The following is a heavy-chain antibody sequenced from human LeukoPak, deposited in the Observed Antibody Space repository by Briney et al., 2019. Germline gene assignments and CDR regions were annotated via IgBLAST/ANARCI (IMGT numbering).Heavy chain of an antibody. Sequence: GASVKVSCKASGYIFTNYYMHWVRQAPGPGLEWMGIINPSGGSTSYAQKFQGRVTMTTDSPTSTVYLELSSLRSEDTAMYYCARDRSSGWYPLDYWGQGTLVTVSS. V-gene: IGHV1-46*01. J-gene: IGHJ4*02. D-gene: IGHD6-13*01. CDR3: ARDRSSGWYPLDY. CDR1: GYIFTNYY. CDR2: INPSGGST.